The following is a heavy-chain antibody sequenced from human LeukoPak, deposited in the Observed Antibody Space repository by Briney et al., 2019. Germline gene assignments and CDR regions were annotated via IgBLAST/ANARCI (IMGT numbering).Heavy chain of an antibody. CDR3: AGQPPFYGMDV. V-gene: IGHV4-39*01. J-gene: IGHJ6*02. CDR1: GGSISSSSYS. CDR2: IYYSGST. Sequence: SETLSLTCTVSGGSISSSSYSWGWIRQPPGKGLEWIGSIYYSGSTYYNPSLKSRVTISVDTSKNQFSLKLSSVTAADTAVYYCAGQPPFYGMDVWGQGTTVTVSS.